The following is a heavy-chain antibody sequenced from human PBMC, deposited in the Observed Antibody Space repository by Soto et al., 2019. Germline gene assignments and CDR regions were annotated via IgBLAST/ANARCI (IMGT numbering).Heavy chain of an antibody. Sequence: LRLSCAASGFTFSSYGMHWVRQAPGKGLEWVAVIWYDGSNKYYADSVKGRFTISRDNSKNTLYLQMNSLRAEDTAVYYCARDRGGPPLRYYYGMDVWGQGTTVTVSS. V-gene: IGHV3-33*01. CDR2: IWYDGSNK. J-gene: IGHJ6*02. D-gene: IGHD2-15*01. CDR1: GFTFSSYG. CDR3: ARDRGGPPLRYYYGMDV.